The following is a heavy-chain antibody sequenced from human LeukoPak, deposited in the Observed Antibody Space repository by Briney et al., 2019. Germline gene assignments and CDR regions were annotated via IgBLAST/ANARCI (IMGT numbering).Heavy chain of an antibody. CDR3: AKDRVYDYVWGSYRDAFDI. V-gene: IGHV3-23*01. J-gene: IGHJ3*02. CDR1: GFTFSSYA. CDR2: ISGSGGST. D-gene: IGHD3-16*02. Sequence: HPGGSLRLSCAASGFTFSSYAMSWVRQAPGKGLEWVSAISGSGGSTYYADSVKGRFTISRDNSKNTLYLQMNSLRAEDTAVYYCAKDRVYDYVWGSYRDAFDIWGQGTMVTVSS.